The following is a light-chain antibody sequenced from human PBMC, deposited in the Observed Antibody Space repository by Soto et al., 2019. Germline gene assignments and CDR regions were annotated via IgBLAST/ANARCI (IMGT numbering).Light chain of an antibody. CDR3: XXALQTPFT. J-gene: IGKJ3*01. CDR2: LGS. Sequence: DLVMTQSPLSLPVTPGEPASISCRSSQSXLHSXGXXYLDWYLQKPGQSPQLLIYLGSNRASGVPDRFSGSGSGTDFTLKISXVXAXXXXVXXXXXALQTPFTFGPGTKVDIK. CDR1: QSXLHSXGXXY. V-gene: IGKV2-28*01.